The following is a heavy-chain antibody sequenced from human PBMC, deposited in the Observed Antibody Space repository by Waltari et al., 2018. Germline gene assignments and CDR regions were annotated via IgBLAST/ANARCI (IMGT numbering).Heavy chain of an antibody. CDR3: ARAGVATIDWYFDL. V-gene: IGHV1-69*02. J-gene: IGHJ2*01. CDR2: MIPILGIA. Sequence: QVQLVQSGAEVKKPGSSVKVSCKASGGTFSSYTISWVRQAPGQGLEWMGRMIPILGIANYAQKFQGRGTITADKSTSTAYMELSSLRSEDTAVYYCARAGVATIDWYFDLWGRGTLVTVSS. D-gene: IGHD5-12*01. CDR1: GGTFSSYT.